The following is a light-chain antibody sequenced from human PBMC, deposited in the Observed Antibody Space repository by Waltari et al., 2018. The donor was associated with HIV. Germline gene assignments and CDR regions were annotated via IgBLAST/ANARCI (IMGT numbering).Light chain of an antibody. CDR2: EVS. CDR3: SSVAGDDFFV. V-gene: IGLV2-8*01. J-gene: IGLJ2*01. Sequence: QSALTQPPSASGSPGETVTLSCTGTSNDIGLYNYVSWFQQHPGKVPKLVMFEVSQRPSGVPDRFAGSKSGYTASRTVAGLQPDDEADYFCSSVAGDDFFVFGGGTRLTVL. CDR1: SNDIGLYNY.